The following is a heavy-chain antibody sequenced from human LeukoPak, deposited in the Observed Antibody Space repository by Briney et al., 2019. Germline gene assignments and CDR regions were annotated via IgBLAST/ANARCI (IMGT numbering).Heavy chain of an antibody. V-gene: IGHV1-2*04. Sequence: ASVKVSCKASGYTFTGYCMHWVRLAPGQGLEWMGWINPNSGGTNYAQKFQGWVAMTRDTSISTAYMELSRLRSDDTAVYYCAREVYGSGSYFFDYWGQGTLVTVSS. CDR3: AREVYGSGSYFFDY. CDR1: GYTFTGYC. CDR2: INPNSGGT. D-gene: IGHD3-10*01. J-gene: IGHJ4*02.